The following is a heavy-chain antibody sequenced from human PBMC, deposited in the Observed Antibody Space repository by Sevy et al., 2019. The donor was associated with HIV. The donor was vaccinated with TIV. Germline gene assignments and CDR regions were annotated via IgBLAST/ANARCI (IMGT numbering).Heavy chain of an antibody. Sequence: GGSLRLSCAASGFTFSSYNMNWVRQTPGKGLEWVSFISSGSGYIYYADSVKGRFTISRDNAKNSLYPHMNSLRAEDTAMYYCTRDKTILEGRYGMDVWGQGTTVTVSS. J-gene: IGHJ6*02. CDR1: GFTFSSYN. CDR2: ISSGSGYI. V-gene: IGHV3-21*01. CDR3: TRDKTILEGRYGMDV. D-gene: IGHD3-3*01.